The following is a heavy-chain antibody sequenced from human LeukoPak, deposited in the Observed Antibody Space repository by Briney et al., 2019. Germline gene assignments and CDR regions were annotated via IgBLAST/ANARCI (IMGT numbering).Heavy chain of an antibody. CDR2: ISTYNGNT. V-gene: IGHV1-18*01. Sequence: ASVKVSCKASGYTFTNYGISWVRQAPGQGLEWMGWISTYNGNTNYAQKLQGRVTMTTDTSTSTAYMELRRLRSDDTAVYYCARDLGRYCSGGRCHYYSYYVDVWGKGTTVTVSS. CDR3: ARDLGRYCSGGRCHYYSYYVDV. J-gene: IGHJ6*03. CDR1: GYTFTNYG. D-gene: IGHD2-15*01.